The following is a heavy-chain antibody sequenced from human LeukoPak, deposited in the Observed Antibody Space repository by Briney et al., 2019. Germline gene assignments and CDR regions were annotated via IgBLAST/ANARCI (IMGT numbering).Heavy chain of an antibody. CDR1: GYTFTDYY. Sequence: ASVKVSCKASGYTFTDYYMHWVRQAPGQGLEWIGWINPNSGGTNYAQKFQGRVTMTRDTSISTAYMELSRLRSDDTAVYYCARGIYDSSGYYYVDYFDYWGQGTLVTVSS. CDR2: INPNSGGT. D-gene: IGHD3-22*01. J-gene: IGHJ4*02. V-gene: IGHV1-2*02. CDR3: ARGIYDSSGYYYVDYFDY.